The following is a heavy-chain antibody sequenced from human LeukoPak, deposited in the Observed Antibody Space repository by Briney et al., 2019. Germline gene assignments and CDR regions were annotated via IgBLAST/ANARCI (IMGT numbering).Heavy chain of an antibody. CDR2: IYYSGST. Sequence: PSETLSLTCTVSGGSINSYYWSWIRQPPGKGLEWIGYIYYSGSTNYNPSLKSRVTISVDTSKNQFSLKLSSVTAADTAVYYCARLLYGDYGVDLDYWGQGTLVTVSS. CDR3: ARLLYGDYGVDLDY. CDR1: GGSINSYY. J-gene: IGHJ4*02. D-gene: IGHD4-17*01. V-gene: IGHV4-59*08.